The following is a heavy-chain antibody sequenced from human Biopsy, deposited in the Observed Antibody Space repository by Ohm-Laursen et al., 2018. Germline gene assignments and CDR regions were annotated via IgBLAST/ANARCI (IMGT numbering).Heavy chain of an antibody. CDR2: IYYSGST. J-gene: IGHJ6*02. Sequence: SDTLSLTCTASGGSISSDYWSWIRQTPGKGLEWIGYIYYSGSTNYNPSLKNRVTISVDTSKNQFSLRLNSVTAADTAVYYCARATNSTGWPYYYFYGMDVWGQGTTVTVSS. V-gene: IGHV4-59*07. D-gene: IGHD2/OR15-2a*01. CDR3: ARATNSTGWPYYYFYGMDV. CDR1: GGSISSDY.